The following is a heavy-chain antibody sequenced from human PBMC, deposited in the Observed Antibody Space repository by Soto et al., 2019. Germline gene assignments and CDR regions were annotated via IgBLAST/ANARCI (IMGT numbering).Heavy chain of an antibody. Sequence: PSETLSLTCIVSNGSFSPNYWDWIRQPPGKGLEWLGYIYYTGTTSYNPSLKSRVTLSLETSKSQFSLRLTSVTASGTAIYYCASLGAFYQSLDPWGQGTLVTVSS. CDR2: IYYTGTT. CDR3: ASLGAFYQSLDP. D-gene: IGHD3-3*02. V-gene: IGHV4-59*08. CDR1: NGSFSPNY. J-gene: IGHJ5*02.